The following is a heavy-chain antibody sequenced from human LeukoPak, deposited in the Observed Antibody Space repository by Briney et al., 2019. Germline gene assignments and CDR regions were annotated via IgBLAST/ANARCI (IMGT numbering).Heavy chain of an antibody. V-gene: IGHV4-39*07. D-gene: IGHD6-6*01. CDR1: GGSISSSSYY. CDR2: IYYSGST. CDR3: ARGQVAARAPFDY. Sequence: SETLSLTCTVSGGSISSSSYYWGWLRQPPGKGLEWLGSIYYSGSTYYNPSLKSRVTISVDTSKNQFSLKLSSVTAADTAVYYCARGQVAARAPFDYWGQGTLVTVSS. J-gene: IGHJ4*02.